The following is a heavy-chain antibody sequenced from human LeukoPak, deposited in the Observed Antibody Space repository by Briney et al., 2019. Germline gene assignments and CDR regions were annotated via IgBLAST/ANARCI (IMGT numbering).Heavy chain of an antibody. D-gene: IGHD3-10*01. V-gene: IGHV3-30*02. CDR3: AKDTVRPDFFDY. CDR2: IRYDGSNK. Sequence: GGSLRLSCAASGFTFSSYGMHWVRQAPGKGLEWVAFIRYDGSNKYYADSVKGRSTISRDNSKNTLYLQMNSLRAEDTAVYYCAKDTVRPDFFDYWGQGTLVTVSS. J-gene: IGHJ4*02. CDR1: GFTFSSYG.